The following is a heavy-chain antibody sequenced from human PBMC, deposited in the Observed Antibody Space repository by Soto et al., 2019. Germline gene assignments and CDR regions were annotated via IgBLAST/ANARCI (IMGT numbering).Heavy chain of an antibody. Sequence: GASVKVSCKASGYTFTSYYMHWVRQAPGQGLEWMGIINPSGGSTSYAQKLQGRVTMTRDTSTSAVYMELSSLRSEDTAVYYCGRCRTDSYAMDVWGQGTTVTVSS. CDR2: INPSGGST. CDR3: GRCRTDSYAMDV. D-gene: IGHD1-1*01. J-gene: IGHJ6*02. V-gene: IGHV1-46*01. CDR1: GYTFTSYY.